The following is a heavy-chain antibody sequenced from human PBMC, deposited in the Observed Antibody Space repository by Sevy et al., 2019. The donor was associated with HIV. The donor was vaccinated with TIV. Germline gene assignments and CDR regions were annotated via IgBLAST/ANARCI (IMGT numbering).Heavy chain of an antibody. D-gene: IGHD3-3*01. V-gene: IGHV3-30*03. CDR1: GVTFSSYG. CDR2: ISYDGSKK. CDR3: AHSSGLYGYYYGMDV. Sequence: GGSLRLSCAASGVTFSSYGIHWVRQAPGKGLEWGAVISYDGSKKNHADSMKGRFTISRDNSKNTLYLEMSSLRPEDTAVYYCAHSSGLYGYYYGMDVWGQGTTVTVSS. J-gene: IGHJ6*02.